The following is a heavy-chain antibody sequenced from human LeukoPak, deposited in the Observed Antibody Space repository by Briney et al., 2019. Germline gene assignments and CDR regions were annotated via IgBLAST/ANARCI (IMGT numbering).Heavy chain of an antibody. CDR2: INTNTGNP. CDR3: ARLGLPFFYYYMDV. Sequence: ASVKVSCKASGYTFSSYAMNWVRQAPGQGLEWMGWINTNTGNPTYAQGFIGRFVFSLDTSVSTAYLQISSLKAADTAVYYCARLGLPFFYYYMDVWGKGTTVTVSS. V-gene: IGHV7-4-1*02. CDR1: GYTFSSYA. J-gene: IGHJ6*03. D-gene: IGHD2/OR15-2a*01.